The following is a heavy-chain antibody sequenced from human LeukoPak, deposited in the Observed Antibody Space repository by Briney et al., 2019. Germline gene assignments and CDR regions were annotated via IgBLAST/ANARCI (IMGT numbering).Heavy chain of an antibody. Sequence: PGGSLRLSCAASGFTFSSYSMNWVRQAPGKGLEWVSSISSSSSYIYYADSVKGRFTISRDNAKNSLYLQMNSLRAEDTALYYCAKGTMLRGVSPFDYWGQGTLVNVSS. CDR2: ISSSSSYI. CDR1: GFTFSSYS. V-gene: IGHV3-21*04. D-gene: IGHD3-10*01. CDR3: AKGTMLRGVSPFDY. J-gene: IGHJ4*02.